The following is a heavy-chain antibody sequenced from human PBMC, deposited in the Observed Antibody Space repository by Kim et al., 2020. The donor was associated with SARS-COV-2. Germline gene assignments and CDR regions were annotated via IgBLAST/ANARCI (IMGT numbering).Heavy chain of an antibody. CDR2: INTNTGNP. J-gene: IGHJ3*02. CDR3: ARDPHTSTIFGVAISSGAFDI. V-gene: IGHV7-4-1*02. CDR1: GYTFTSYA. Sequence: ASVKVSCKASGYTFTSYAMNWVRQAPGQGLEWMGWINTNTGNPTYAQGFTGRFVFSLDTSVSTAYLQISSLKAEDTAVYYCARDPHTSTIFGVAISSGAFDIWGQGTMVTLSS. D-gene: IGHD3-3*01.